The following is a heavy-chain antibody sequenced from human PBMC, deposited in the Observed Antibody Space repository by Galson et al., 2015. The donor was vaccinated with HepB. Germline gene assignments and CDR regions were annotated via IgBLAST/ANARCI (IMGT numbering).Heavy chain of an antibody. Sequence: LSLTCAVYGGSFSGYYWSWIRQPPGKGLEWIGEINHSGSTNYNPSLKSRVTISVDTSKNQFSLKLSSVTAADTAVYYCARVLRRATSDYYYGMDVWGQGTTVTVSS. CDR3: ARVLRRATSDYYYGMDV. CDR1: GGSFSGYY. CDR2: INHSGST. V-gene: IGHV4-34*01. D-gene: IGHD1-26*01. J-gene: IGHJ6*02.